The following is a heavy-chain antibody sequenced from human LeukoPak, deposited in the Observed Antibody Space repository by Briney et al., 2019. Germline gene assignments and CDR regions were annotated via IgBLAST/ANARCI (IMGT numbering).Heavy chain of an antibody. J-gene: IGHJ6*02. CDR1: GFTFSSYE. Sequence: GGSLRLSCAASGFTFSSYEMNWVRQAPGKGVERVSYISSSGSTIYYADSVKGRFTIPRDNAKNSLYLQMNSLRAEDTAVYYCARDGTGTIYYGMDVWGQGTTVTVSS. CDR3: ARDGTGTIYYGMDV. V-gene: IGHV3-48*03. CDR2: ISSSGSTI. D-gene: IGHD1-7*01.